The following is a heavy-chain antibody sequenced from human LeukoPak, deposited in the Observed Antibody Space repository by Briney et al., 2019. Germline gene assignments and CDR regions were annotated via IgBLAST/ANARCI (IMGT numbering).Heavy chain of an antibody. Sequence: ASVNVSCKASGYTFTGYYMHWVRQAPGQGLEWMGWINPNSGGTNYAQKFQGRVTMTRDTSISTAYMELSRLRSDDTAVYYCARDLGVVPAAMVYWGQGTLVTVSS. CDR1: GYTFTGYY. V-gene: IGHV1-2*02. J-gene: IGHJ4*02. D-gene: IGHD2-2*01. CDR2: INPNSGGT. CDR3: ARDLGVVPAAMVY.